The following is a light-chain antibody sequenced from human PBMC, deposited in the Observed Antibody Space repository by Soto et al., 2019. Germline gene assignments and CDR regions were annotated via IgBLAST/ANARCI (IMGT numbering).Light chain of an antibody. CDR3: QQNYRTPPT. V-gene: IGKV1-39*01. CDR1: QSILNY. J-gene: IGKJ4*01. Sequence: DIQMAQSPSSLSASVGDRVTITCRAGQSILNYLRWYQLKPGKAPRLLMYGAASLQSGVPSRFSGSGSGTDFTLTISGPLPEDFATYYCQQNYRTPPTFGGGTKV. CDR2: GAA.